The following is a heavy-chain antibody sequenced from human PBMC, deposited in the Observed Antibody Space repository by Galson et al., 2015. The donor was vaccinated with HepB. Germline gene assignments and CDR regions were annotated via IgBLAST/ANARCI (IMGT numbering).Heavy chain of an antibody. CDR3: ATTLGYCSSTSCYTTAYYYYYGMDV. J-gene: IGHJ6*02. Sequence: QSGAEVKKPGESLRISCKGSGYSFTSYWISWVRQMPGKGLEWMGRIDPSDSYTNYSPSFQGHVTISADKSISSAYLQWSSLKASDTAMYYCATTLGYCSSTSCYTTAYYYYYGMDVWGQGTTVTVSS. CDR1: GYSFTSYW. CDR2: IDPSDSYT. V-gene: IGHV5-10-1*01. D-gene: IGHD2-2*02.